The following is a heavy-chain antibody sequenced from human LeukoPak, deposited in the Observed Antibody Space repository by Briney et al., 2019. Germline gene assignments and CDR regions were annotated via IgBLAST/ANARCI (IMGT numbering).Heavy chain of an antibody. J-gene: IGHJ4*02. Sequence: PSGTLSLTCAVYGGSFSGYYWSWIRQPPGKGLEWIGEINHSGSTNYNPSLKSRVTISVDTSKNQFSLKLSSVTAADTAVYYCARGFCSSTSCYLRAFSFDYWGQGTLVTVSS. D-gene: IGHD2-2*01. CDR1: GGSFSGYY. V-gene: IGHV4-34*01. CDR3: ARGFCSSTSCYLRAFSFDY. CDR2: INHSGST.